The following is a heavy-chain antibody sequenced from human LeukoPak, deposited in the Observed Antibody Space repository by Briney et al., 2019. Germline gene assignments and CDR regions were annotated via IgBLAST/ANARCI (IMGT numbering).Heavy chain of an antibody. CDR2: ISPSGIT. Sequence: SETLSLTCSVSGDSISGYYLSWIRQPPGQELEWVGYISPSGITSYNPSLKSRVAISADTSKKQFSLSLTSVTPADTAMYYCARPSGSYYGFGVFVIWGQGRRVSVSS. D-gene: IGHD1-26*01. J-gene: IGHJ3*02. V-gene: IGHV4-59*08. CDR1: GDSISGYY. CDR3: ARPSGSYYGFGVFVI.